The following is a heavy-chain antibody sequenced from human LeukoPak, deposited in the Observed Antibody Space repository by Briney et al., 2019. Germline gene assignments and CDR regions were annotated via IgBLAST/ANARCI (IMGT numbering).Heavy chain of an antibody. CDR1: GGSISSYY. V-gene: IGHV4-4*07. D-gene: IGHD2-2*01. CDR3: ARDSTTWRGYDC. J-gene: IGHJ4*02. CDR2: IYSSGNT. Sequence: SETLSLTCNVSGGSISSYYWSWIRQPAGEGLEWIGRIYSSGNTNYNPSLKSRLTMSVDTSRNQFSLNLTSVTAADTPVYYCARDSTTWRGYDCLGQGSLVTISS.